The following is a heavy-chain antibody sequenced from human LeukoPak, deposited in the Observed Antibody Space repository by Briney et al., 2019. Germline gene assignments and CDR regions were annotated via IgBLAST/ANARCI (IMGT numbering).Heavy chain of an antibody. V-gene: IGHV4-59*08. Sequence: SETLSLTCTVSGGSISSYYWNWIRQPPGKGLEWIGYIYYSGTTNYNPSLKSRVTISIDTSKNQFSLKLSSVTAADTAVYYCARRDGTFDNWGQGTLVTVSS. CDR2: IYYSGTT. CDR1: GGSISSYY. J-gene: IGHJ4*02. D-gene: IGHD1-14*01. CDR3: ARRDGTFDN.